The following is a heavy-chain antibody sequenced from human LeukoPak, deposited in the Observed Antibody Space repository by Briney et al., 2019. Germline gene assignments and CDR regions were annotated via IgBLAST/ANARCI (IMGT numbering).Heavy chain of an antibody. CDR1: GYTFTNYD. V-gene: IGHV1-18*01. J-gene: IGHJ6*02. CDR3: ARLPFSSGWLGVTALYYYYGMDV. CDR2: ISPFNGNV. D-gene: IGHD6-19*01. Sequence: ASVKVSCKTSGYTFTNYDISWVRQAPGQGLEWMGWISPFNGNVNYAQKIRGRVTMTTDTSTRTAYIELRSLVSDDTAVYYCARLPFSSGWLGVTALYYYYGMDVWGQGTTITVSS.